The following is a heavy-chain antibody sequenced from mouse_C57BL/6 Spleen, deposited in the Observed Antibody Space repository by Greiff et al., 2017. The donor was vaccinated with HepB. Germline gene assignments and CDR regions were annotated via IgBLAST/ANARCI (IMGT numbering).Heavy chain of an antibody. CDR2: IWSGGST. CDR1: GFSLTSYG. V-gene: IGHV2-4*01. CDR3: AKNWITTVVAHYAMDY. D-gene: IGHD1-1*01. J-gene: IGHJ4*01. Sequence: VKLVESGPGLVQPSQSLSITCTVSGFSLTSYGVHWVRQPPGKGLEWLGVIWSGGSTDYNAAFISRLSISKDNSKSQVFFKMNSLQADDTAIYYCAKNWITTVVAHYAMDYWGQGTSVTVSS.